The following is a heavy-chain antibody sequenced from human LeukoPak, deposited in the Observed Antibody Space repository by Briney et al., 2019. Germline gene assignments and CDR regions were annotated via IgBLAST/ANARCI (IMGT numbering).Heavy chain of an antibody. CDR1: GFTFIGYY. J-gene: IGHJ5*02. CDR2: INPSSGGT. Sequence: ASMKVSCKASGFTFIGYYIHWVRQVPGQGLEWMGWINPSSGGTNYAQKFQGRVTMTRDTSISTAYMELDRLRSDDTAVYYCARDHSGNWFDPWGQGTLVTVSS. V-gene: IGHV1-2*02. D-gene: IGHD1-26*01. CDR3: ARDHSGNWFDP.